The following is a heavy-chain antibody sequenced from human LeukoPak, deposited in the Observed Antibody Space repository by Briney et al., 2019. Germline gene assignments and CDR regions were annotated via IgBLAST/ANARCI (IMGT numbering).Heavy chain of an antibody. V-gene: IGHV4-38-2*02. Sequence: SETLSLTCTVSGYSISSGYYWGWIRQPPGKGLEWIGSIYHSGNTYHNPSLKSRVTISVDTSKNQFSLKLSSVTAADTAIYYCARVAVTKLDYWGQGTLVTVSS. CDR2: IYHSGNT. J-gene: IGHJ4*02. CDR3: ARVAVTKLDY. D-gene: IGHD4-17*01. CDR1: GYSISSGYY.